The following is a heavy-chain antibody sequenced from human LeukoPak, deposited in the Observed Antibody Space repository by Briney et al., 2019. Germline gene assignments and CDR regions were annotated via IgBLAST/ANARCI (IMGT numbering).Heavy chain of an antibody. Sequence: GRSLRLSCAASGFTFSDYYMSWIRQAPGKGLESLSYISTSGSTIYYADSVKGRFTISRDNARNSLYLQMNSLRAEDTAVYYCARDRGVRGVVKYFDYWGQRTLVTVSS. CDR2: ISTSGSTI. CDR1: GFTFSDYY. D-gene: IGHD3-10*01. V-gene: IGHV3-11*01. J-gene: IGHJ4*02. CDR3: ARDRGVRGVVKYFDY.